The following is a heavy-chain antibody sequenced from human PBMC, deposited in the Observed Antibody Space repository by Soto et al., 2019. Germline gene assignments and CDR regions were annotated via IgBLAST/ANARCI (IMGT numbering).Heavy chain of an antibody. CDR1: GGTFSSYA. J-gene: IGHJ5*02. D-gene: IGHD1-26*01. CDR3: ARAPRQAGATADWFGP. Sequence: QVQLVQSGAEVKKPGSSVNVSCKASGGTFSSYAISWVRQAPGQGLEWMGGIIPVFGTANYAQKFQGRVTITANESTSTTYMELRSLRSENTAVYYCARAPRQAGATADWFGPWGQGTLVTVSS. V-gene: IGHV1-69*12. CDR2: IIPVFGTA.